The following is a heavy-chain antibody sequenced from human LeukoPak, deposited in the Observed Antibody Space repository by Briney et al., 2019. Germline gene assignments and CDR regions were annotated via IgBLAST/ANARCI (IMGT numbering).Heavy chain of an antibody. CDR3: ARDAVYGSGSYGFDY. CDR2: IWYDGSNK. J-gene: IGHJ4*02. Sequence: GGSLRLSCAASGFTFSSYGMHWVRQAPGKGLEWAAVIWYDGSNKYYADSVKGRFTISRDNSKNTLYLQMNSLRAEDTAVYYCARDAVYGSGSYGFDYWGQGTLVTVSS. D-gene: IGHD3-10*01. V-gene: IGHV3-33*01. CDR1: GFTFSSYG.